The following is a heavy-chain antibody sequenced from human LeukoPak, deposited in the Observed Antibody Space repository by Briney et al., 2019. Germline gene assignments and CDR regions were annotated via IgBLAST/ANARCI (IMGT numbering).Heavy chain of an antibody. CDR2: FDPEDGET. CDR1: GYTLTELS. CDR3: AKDRLGGSYYYYGMDV. Sequence: ASVKVSCKVSGYTLTELSMHWVRQAPGKGLEWMGGFDPEDGETIYAQKFQGRVTMTEDTSTDTAYMELSSLRSEDTALYYCAKDRLGGSYYYYGMDVWGQGTTVTVSS. J-gene: IGHJ6*02. D-gene: IGHD1-26*01. V-gene: IGHV1-24*01.